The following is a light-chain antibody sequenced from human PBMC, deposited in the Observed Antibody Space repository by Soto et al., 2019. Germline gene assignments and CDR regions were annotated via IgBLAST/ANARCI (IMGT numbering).Light chain of an antibody. CDR2: LEGSGSY. V-gene: IGLV4-60*02. CDR1: SGHSSYI. CDR3: ETWDSNTHTV. J-gene: IGLJ3*02. Sequence: QLVLTQSSSASASLGSSVKLTCTLSSGHSSYIIAWHQQQPGKAPRYLMKLEGSGSYNKGSGVPDRFSGSSSGADRYLTISNLHVEDEADYYCETWDSNTHTVFGGGTKLTVL.